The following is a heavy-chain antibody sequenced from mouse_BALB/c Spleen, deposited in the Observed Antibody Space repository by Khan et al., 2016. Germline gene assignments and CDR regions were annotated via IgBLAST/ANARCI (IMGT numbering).Heavy chain of an antibody. J-gene: IGHJ4*01. CDR1: GYTFTNYG. V-gene: IGHV9-3*02. D-gene: IGHD2-2*01. Sequence: QIQLVQSGPELKKPGETVKISCKASGYTFTNYGMNWVKQAPGKGLKWMGWINTNTGEPTYAEEFKGRFAFSLETSASTAYLQINNLKNEDTATDFCARSRLGLRREAMDYWGQGTSVTVSS. CDR3: ARSRLGLRREAMDY. CDR2: INTNTGEP.